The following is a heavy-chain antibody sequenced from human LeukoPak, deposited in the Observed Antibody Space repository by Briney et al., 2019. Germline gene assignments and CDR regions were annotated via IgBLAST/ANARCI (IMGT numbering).Heavy chain of an antibody. CDR3: ARGVVAATGWFDP. CDR1: GGSFSGYY. D-gene: IGHD2-15*01. J-gene: IGHJ5*02. V-gene: IGHV4-34*01. Sequence: SETLSLTCAVYGGSFSGYYWSWIRQPPGKGLEWIGEINHSGSTNYNPSLKSRVTISVDTSKNQFSLKLSSVTAADTAVYYCARGVVAATGWFDPWGQGTLVTVSS. CDR2: INHSGST.